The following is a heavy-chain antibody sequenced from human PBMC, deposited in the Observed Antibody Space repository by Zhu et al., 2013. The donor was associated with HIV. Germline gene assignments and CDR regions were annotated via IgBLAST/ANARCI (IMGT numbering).Heavy chain of an antibody. CDR2: IYYSGST. CDR3: ARVRIPSYYFDY. CDR1: GGSISSYY. V-gene: IGHV4-59*01. Sequence: QVQLQESGPGLVKPSETLSLTCTVSGGSISSYYWSWIRQPPGKGLEWIGYIYYSGSTNYNPSLKSRVTISVDTSKNQFSLKLSSVTAADTAVYYCARVRIPSYYFDYWGQGPWSPSPQ. J-gene: IGHJ4*02. D-gene: IGHD2-15*01.